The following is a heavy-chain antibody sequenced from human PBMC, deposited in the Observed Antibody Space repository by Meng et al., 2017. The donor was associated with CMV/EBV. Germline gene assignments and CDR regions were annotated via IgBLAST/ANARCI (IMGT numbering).Heavy chain of an antibody. Sequence: GESLKISCAASGFTFDDYGMSWVRQAPGKGLEWVSGINWNGGSTGYADSVKGRFTISRDNAKNSLYLQMNSLRAEDTAVYYCARYEGRRSFDYWGQGTLVTVSS. CDR2: INWNGGST. V-gene: IGHV3-20*04. CDR1: GFTFDDYG. CDR3: ARYEGRRSFDY. J-gene: IGHJ4*02. D-gene: IGHD2-8*01.